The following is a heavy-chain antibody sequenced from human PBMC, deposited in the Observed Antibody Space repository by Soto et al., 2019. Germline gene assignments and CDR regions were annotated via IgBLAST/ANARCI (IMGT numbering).Heavy chain of an antibody. CDR1: GFTFSNAW. V-gene: IGHV3-15*01. CDR2: IKSKTDGGTT. D-gene: IGHD3-9*01. CDR3: TTDILTGYPNYFDY. J-gene: IGHJ4*02. Sequence: EVQLVESGGGLVKPGGSLRLSCAASGFTFSNAWMSWVRQAPGKGLEWVGRIKSKTDGGTTDYAAPVKGRFTISRDDSKNPLYLKMNSLKTEDTAVYYCTTDILTGYPNYFDYWGQGTLVTVSS.